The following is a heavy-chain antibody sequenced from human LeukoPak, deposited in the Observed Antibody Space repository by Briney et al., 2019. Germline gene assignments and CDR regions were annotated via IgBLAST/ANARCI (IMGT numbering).Heavy chain of an antibody. J-gene: IGHJ4*02. CDR3: ARDAAVAGNLLGY. D-gene: IGHD6-19*01. V-gene: IGHV1-69*13. CDR2: IIPIFGTA. CDR1: GGTFSSYA. Sequence: ASVKVSCKASGGTFSSYAISRVRQAPGQGLEWMGGIIPIFGTANYAQKFQGRVTITADESTSTAYMELSSLRSEDTAVYYCARDAAVAGNLLGYWGQGTLVTVSS.